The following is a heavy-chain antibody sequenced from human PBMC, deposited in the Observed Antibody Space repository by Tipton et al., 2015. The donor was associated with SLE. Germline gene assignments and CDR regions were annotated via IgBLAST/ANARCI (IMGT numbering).Heavy chain of an antibody. V-gene: IGHV4-4*07. CDR2: IYISGST. D-gene: IGHD2-21*01. CDR1: GASISDYY. J-gene: IGHJ4*02. CDR3: ARVLYSGGYFDY. Sequence: LRLSCTVSGASISDYYWSWIRQSAGEGLEWIGHIYISGSTDYNPSLKSRVTMSVDTSKSQFSLKLSSVTAADTAIYYCARVLYSGGYFDYWGQGTLVNVSS.